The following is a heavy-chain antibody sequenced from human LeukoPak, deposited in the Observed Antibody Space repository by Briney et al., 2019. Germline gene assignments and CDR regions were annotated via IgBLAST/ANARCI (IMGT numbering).Heavy chain of an antibody. D-gene: IGHD1-1*01. CDR2: IRSKAYGETA. Sequence: GGSLRLSCTASGFTFGEYAMSWIRQAPGKGLEWVGFIRSKAYGETADYAASAKGRFTISRDDSKAIAYLQMNSLKTEDTAVYHCTRDRGAYNLYDYWGQGTLVTVSS. J-gene: IGHJ4*02. CDR3: TRDRGAYNLYDY. V-gene: IGHV3-49*03. CDR1: GFTFGEYA.